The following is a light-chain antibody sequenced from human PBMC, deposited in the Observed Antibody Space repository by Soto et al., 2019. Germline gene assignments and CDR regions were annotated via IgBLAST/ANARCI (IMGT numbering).Light chain of an antibody. Sequence: DIVFTQSPGTLSLSPGERATLSCRASQSVSCSYLAWYQQKPGQPPRLLIYGASSRATGIPDRFSGSGSGTDFTLPITRLEPEDFAVYYCQQYGSLPRTFGQGNKVEIK. J-gene: IGKJ1*01. CDR2: GAS. V-gene: IGKV3-20*01. CDR1: QSVSCSY. CDR3: QQYGSLPRT.